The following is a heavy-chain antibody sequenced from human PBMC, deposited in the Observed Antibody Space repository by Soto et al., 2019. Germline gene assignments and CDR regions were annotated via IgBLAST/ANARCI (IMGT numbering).Heavy chain of an antibody. J-gene: IGHJ4*02. CDR3: ARVKTTKIVLVPAAPFDY. D-gene: IGHD2-2*01. CDR1: GFTFSDYY. CDR2: ISSSSSYT. Sequence: AGGSLRLSCAASGFTFSDYYMSWIRQAPGKGLEWVSYISSSSSYTNYADSVKGRFTISRDNAKNTLYLQMNSLRPEDTAVYYRARVKTTKIVLVPAAPFDYWGQGTLVTVSS. V-gene: IGHV3-11*06.